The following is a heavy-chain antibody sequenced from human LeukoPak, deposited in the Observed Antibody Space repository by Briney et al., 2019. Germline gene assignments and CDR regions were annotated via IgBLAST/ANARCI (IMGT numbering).Heavy chain of an antibody. D-gene: IGHD3-10*01. Sequence: SETLSLTCTVSGGSISSYYWGWIRQPAGKGLEWIGRIYTSGSTNYNPSLKSRVTMSVDTSKNQFSLKLSSVTAADTAVYYCARTMVRLNWFDPWGQGTLVTVSS. CDR2: IYTSGST. CDR1: GGSISSYY. J-gene: IGHJ5*02. CDR3: ARTMVRLNWFDP. V-gene: IGHV4-4*07.